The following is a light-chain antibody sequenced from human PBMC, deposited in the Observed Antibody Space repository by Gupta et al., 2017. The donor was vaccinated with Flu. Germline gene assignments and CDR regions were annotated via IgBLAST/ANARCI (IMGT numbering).Light chain of an antibody. CDR1: QGVSSY. J-gene: IGKJ3*01. Sequence: SLLAASTGDRVTITCRASQGVSSYLVWDYQKPGKAPKLLIYSASTMQSGGPSRLCGGRSGTKYTLTITSLQPEDYAAYYYQQQNTHPPFTFGPGTKVDI. CDR3: QQQNTHPPFT. V-gene: IGKV1-9*01. CDR2: SAS.